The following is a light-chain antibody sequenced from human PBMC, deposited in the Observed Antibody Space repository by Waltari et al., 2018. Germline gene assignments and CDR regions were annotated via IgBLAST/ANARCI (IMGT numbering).Light chain of an antibody. CDR3: SSYISSDTLEL. CDR2: DVS. J-gene: IGLJ2*01. Sequence: QSALPQPASVSGSPGQSITISCTGTSSDVGGYNYVPWYQQHPGKAPKLIIYDVSNRPSGVSNRFSGSKSGNTASLTISGLQAEDEADYYCSSYISSDTLELFGGGTSLTV. V-gene: IGLV2-14*03. CDR1: SSDVGGYNY.